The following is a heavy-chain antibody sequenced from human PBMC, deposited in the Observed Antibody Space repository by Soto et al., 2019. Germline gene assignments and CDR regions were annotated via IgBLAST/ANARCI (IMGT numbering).Heavy chain of an antibody. V-gene: IGHV3-48*01. Sequence: EVQLVESGGGLVQPGGSLRLSCAASGFAFSDYSMNWVRQAPGRGLEWVSYISSSSGSIYYADSMKGRFTISRDNAKRSLYLQVNSLRADDTVVYFCATGDQSNSVHLQHWGQGTLVVVSS. CDR1: GFAFSDYS. CDR3: ATGDQSNSVHLQH. D-gene: IGHD2-21*01. CDR2: ISSSSGSI. J-gene: IGHJ1*01.